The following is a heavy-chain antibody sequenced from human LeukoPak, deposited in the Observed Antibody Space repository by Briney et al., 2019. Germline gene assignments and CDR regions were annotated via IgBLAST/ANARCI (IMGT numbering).Heavy chain of an antibody. J-gene: IGHJ4*02. D-gene: IGHD2-15*01. CDR1: GFTFSSYE. CDR2: ISSSGSTI. V-gene: IGHV3-48*03. CDR3: ARDDIPVI. Sequence: PGGSLRLSCAASGFTFSSYEMNWVRQAPGKGLEWVSYISSSGSTIYYADSVKGRFTISRDNSRNTLYLQMNSLRVEDTAVYYCARDDIPVIWGQGTLVTVSS.